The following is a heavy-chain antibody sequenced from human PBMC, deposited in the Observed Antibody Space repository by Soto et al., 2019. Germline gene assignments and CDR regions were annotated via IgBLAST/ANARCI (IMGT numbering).Heavy chain of an antibody. CDR2: INPNSGGA. CDR3: ARSSTYNFDSSGYYDH. Sequence: ASVKVSCKASGYTFTGYYMHWVRQAPGQGLEWMGWINPNSGGANYAQSFQGRVTLTRDASINTAYMDLTRLTSGDAAVYYCARSSTYNFDSSGYYDHWGQGTLVPVSS. V-gene: IGHV1-2*02. J-gene: IGHJ4*02. D-gene: IGHD3-22*01. CDR1: GYTFTGYY.